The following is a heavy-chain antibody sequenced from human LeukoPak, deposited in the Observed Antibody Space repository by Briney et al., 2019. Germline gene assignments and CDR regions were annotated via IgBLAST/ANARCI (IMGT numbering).Heavy chain of an antibody. CDR3: ASGGATYYDFWSGYFSFDY. D-gene: IGHD3-3*01. Sequence: ASVKVSCKASGGTFSSYAISWVRQAPGQGLEWMGGIIPIFGTADYAQKLQGRVTITADESTSTAYMELSSLRSEDTAVYYCASGGATYYDFWSGYFSFDYWGQGTLVTVSS. CDR2: IIPIFGTA. J-gene: IGHJ4*02. V-gene: IGHV1-69*13. CDR1: GGTFSSYA.